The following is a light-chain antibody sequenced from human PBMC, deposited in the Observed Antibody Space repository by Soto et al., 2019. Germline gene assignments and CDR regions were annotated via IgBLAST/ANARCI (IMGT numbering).Light chain of an antibody. CDR3: QQYDTWPPHT. CDR2: VSS. Sequence: EIVMTQSPATLSVSPGDTATLSCRASQGIGTHVAWYQQKLGQVPRLLIDVSSTRATGMPARFSGSGSGTEFTLTISSLQSEDFETYYCQQYDTWPPHTFGQGNMLEIK. CDR1: QGIGTH. V-gene: IGKV3-15*01. J-gene: IGKJ2*01.